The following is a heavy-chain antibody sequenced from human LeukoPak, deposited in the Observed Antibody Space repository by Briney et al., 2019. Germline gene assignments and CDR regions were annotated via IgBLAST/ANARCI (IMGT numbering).Heavy chain of an antibody. D-gene: IGHD5-18*01. CDR3: TRENNYGYDY. CDR2: IDWDDGK. V-gene: IGHV2-70*11. CDR1: GFSLSTSGMC. J-gene: IGHJ4*02. Sequence: SGPTLVNPPQTLTLTCTFSGFSLSTSGMCVSWIRQPPGKALEWLARIDWDDGKYYSTSLKTRLTISKDTSKNQVVLTVTNMDPVDTATYYCTRENNYGYDYWGQGTLVTVSS.